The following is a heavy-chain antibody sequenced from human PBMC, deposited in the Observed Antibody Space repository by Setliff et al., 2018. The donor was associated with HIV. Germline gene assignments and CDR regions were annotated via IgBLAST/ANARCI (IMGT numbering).Heavy chain of an antibody. J-gene: IGHJ5*02. CDR2: ILPLNGIT. Sequence: SVKVSCKASGGTFKSLAFNWFRQAPGQGLEWVGGILPLNGITNYAQSFRGRLTITADKSTSTAYMELRDLRPQDTAFYFCSRGPSRMLEAAPETSWGQGTLVTVSS. CDR1: GGTFKSLA. CDR3: SRGPSRMLEAAPETS. D-gene: IGHD2-15*01. V-gene: IGHV1-69*10.